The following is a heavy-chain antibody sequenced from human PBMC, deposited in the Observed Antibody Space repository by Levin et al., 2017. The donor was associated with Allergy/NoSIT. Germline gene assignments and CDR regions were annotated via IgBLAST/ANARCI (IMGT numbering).Heavy chain of an antibody. J-gene: IGHJ4*02. CDR1: GYTFTGYY. CDR3: ASSGYDILTGYYNFGY. CDR2: INPNSGGT. D-gene: IGHD3-9*01. V-gene: IGHV1-2*06. Sequence: ASVKVSCKASGYTFTGYYMHWVRQAPGQGLEWMGRINPNSGGTNYARKFQGRVTMTRDTSISTAYMELSRLRSDDTAVYYCASSGYDILTGYYNFGYWGQGTLVTVSS.